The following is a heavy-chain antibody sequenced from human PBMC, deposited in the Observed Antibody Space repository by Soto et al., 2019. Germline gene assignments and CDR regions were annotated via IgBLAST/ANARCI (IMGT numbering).Heavy chain of an antibody. J-gene: IGHJ4*02. CDR3: VATTVTTISLDY. CDR1: GGSISNDNYY. V-gene: IGHV4-31*03. D-gene: IGHD4-17*01. Sequence: QVQLRESGPGLVKPSQTLSLTCTVSGGSISNDNYYWTWIRQHPGKGLEWIGYSYYSGSTYYNPSLKSRFSISVDTSKNQFSLKLSSVTAADTAVYYCVATTVTTISLDYWGQGTLVTASS. CDR2: SYYSGST.